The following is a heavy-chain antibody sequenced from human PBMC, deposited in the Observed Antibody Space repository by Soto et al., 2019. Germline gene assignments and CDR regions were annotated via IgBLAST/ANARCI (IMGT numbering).Heavy chain of an antibody. J-gene: IGHJ4*02. D-gene: IGHD3-16*01. CDR3: AKDSDSGGFDY. CDR1: GFTFSSYG. CDR2: ISYDGSNK. V-gene: IGHV3-30*18. Sequence: QVQLVESGGGVVQPGRSLRLSCAASGFTFSSYGMHWVRQAPGKGLEWVAVISYDGSNKYYADSVKGRFTISRDNSKNTLFLQMNSLRAEDTAVYYCAKDSDSGGFDYWGQGTLVTVSS.